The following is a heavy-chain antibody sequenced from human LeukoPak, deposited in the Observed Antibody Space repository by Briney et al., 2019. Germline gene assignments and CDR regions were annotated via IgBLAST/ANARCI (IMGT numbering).Heavy chain of an antibody. J-gene: IGHJ4*02. CDR2: IYYSGST. Sequence: SETLSLTCTVSGGSISSYSWSWIRQPPGKGLEWIGEIYYSGSTSYNPSLKSRVTISVGTSKNQLSLKLSSATAADTAVYYCARVLPPLYYFDYWGQGTLVTVSS. D-gene: IGHD1-14*01. V-gene: IGHV4-59*08. CDR3: ARVLPPLYYFDY. CDR1: GGSISSYS.